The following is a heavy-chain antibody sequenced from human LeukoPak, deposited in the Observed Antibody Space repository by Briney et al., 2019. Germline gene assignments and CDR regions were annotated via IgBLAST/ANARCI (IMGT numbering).Heavy chain of an antibody. Sequence: PGGSLRLSCAASGFPLSSYSINWFRQAPGKGLEWVAYISASGSNIYYVDSVMGRFTVSRDNSKSTLSLQMNSLRAEDTAVYYCANGGGDSRPHDYWGQGTLVTVSS. V-gene: IGHV3-48*01. J-gene: IGHJ4*02. CDR1: GFPLSSYS. CDR3: ANGGGDSRPHDY. D-gene: IGHD2-21*02. CDR2: ISASGSNI.